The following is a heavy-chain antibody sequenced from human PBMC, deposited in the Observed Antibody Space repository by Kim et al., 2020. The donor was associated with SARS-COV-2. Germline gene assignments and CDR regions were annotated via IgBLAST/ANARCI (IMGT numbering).Heavy chain of an antibody. J-gene: IGHJ6*02. V-gene: IGHV3-15*01. D-gene: IGHD2-2*01. CDR2: IKSKTDGGTT. CDR1: GFTFSNAW. Sequence: GGSLRLSCAASGFTFSNAWMSWVRQAPGKGLEWVGRIKSKTDGGTTDYAAPVKGRFTISRDDSKNTLYLQMNSLKTEDTAVYYCTTDPGTVVPAAVYYGMYVWGQGTTVTVAS. CDR3: TTDPGTVVPAAVYYGMYV.